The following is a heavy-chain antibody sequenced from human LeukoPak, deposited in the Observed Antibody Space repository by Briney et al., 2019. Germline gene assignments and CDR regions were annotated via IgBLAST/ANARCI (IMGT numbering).Heavy chain of an antibody. V-gene: IGHV1-2*02. CDR3: ARDRGMATVAGMDV. J-gene: IGHJ6*02. CDR2: IKSNSGGT. Sequence: GASVKVSCKASGYTFTGYYMHWVRQAPGQGLEWMGWIKSNSGGTNYAQKFQGRVTMTRDTSISTVYMELSRLTSDDTAVYYCARDRGMATVAGMDVWGQGTTLIVSS. CDR1: GYTFTGYY. D-gene: IGHD5-24*01.